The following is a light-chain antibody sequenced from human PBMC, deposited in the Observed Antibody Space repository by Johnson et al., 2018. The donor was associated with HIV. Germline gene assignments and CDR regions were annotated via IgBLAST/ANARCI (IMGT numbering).Light chain of an antibody. J-gene: IGLJ1*01. CDR3: GTWDSSLSVSYV. Sequence: QSVLTQPPSVSAAPGQKVTISCSGGSSNIGNNYVSWYQQLPGTAPKLLIYENNKRPSGIPDRFSGSKSGTSATLCIPGLQTGVEADYYCGTWDSSLSVSYVFGTGTKVTVL. CDR1: SSNIGNNY. V-gene: IGLV1-51*02. CDR2: ENN.